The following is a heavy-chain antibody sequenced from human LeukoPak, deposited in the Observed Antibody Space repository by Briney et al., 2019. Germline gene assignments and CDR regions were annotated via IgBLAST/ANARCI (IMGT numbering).Heavy chain of an antibody. Sequence: GGSLRLSCAASGFTFDDYAMHWVRQAPGKGLEWVSGISWNSGSIGYADPVKGRFTISRDNAKNSLYLQMNSLRAEDTALYYCAKSTAAITMVRGVIQDWGQGTPVTISS. CDR2: ISWNSGSI. V-gene: IGHV3-9*01. D-gene: IGHD3-10*01. J-gene: IGHJ4*02. CDR1: GFTFDDYA. CDR3: AKSTAAITMVRGVIQD.